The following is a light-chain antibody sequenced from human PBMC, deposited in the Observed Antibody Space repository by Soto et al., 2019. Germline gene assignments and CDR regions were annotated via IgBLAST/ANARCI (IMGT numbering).Light chain of an antibody. V-gene: IGKV3-15*01. J-gene: IGKJ1*01. CDR3: QQYFEWPPMT. CDR2: GAS. Sequence: EVMLIQSPATLSMSPGERATLSCRASETVATNLAWYQQKPGQPPRLLISGASTRAAGISDRFRGGGSGTEFTLTITSLGSEDSGTYYCQQYFEWPPMTFGQGTKVEI. CDR1: ETVATN.